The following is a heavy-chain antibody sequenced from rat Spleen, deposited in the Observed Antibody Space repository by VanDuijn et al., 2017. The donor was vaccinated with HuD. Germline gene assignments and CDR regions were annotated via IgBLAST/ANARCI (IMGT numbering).Heavy chain of an antibody. CDR2: ITTGGAIT. V-gene: IGHV5-25*01. D-gene: IGHD1-12*02. J-gene: IGHJ2*01. CDR3: ARHGYDGSYYYWDY. Sequence: EVQLVESGGGLVQPGRSLKPSCAASGFTFSTYDMAWVRQPPTKGLEWVASITTGGAITSYRDSVKGRFTISRDTAKSTLYLQMDSLRSEDTATYYCARHGYDGSYYYWDYWGQGVMVTVSS. CDR1: GFTFSTYD.